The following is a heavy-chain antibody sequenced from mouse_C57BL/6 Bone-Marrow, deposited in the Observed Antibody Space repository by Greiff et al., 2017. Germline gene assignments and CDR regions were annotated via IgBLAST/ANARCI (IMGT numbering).Heavy chain of an antibody. V-gene: IGHV1-5*01. Sequence: VQLQQSGTVLARPGASVKMSCKTSGYTFTSYWMHWVKQRPGQGLEWIGAIYPGNSDTSYNQKFKGKAKLTAVTSASTAYMELSRLTNEDSAVYYCTRSSYLFYAMDYWGQGTSVTVSS. CDR1: GYTFTSYW. CDR3: TRSSYLFYAMDY. D-gene: IGHD2-12*01. CDR2: IYPGNSDT. J-gene: IGHJ4*01.